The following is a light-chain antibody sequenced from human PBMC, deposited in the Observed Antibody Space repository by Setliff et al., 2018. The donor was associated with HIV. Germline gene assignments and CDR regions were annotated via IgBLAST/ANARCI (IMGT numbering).Light chain of an antibody. CDR3: SSYTRSSTLK. V-gene: IGLV2-14*03. CDR1: SSDVGGYNY. J-gene: IGLJ3*02. CDR2: DVS. Sequence: QSALAQPASVSGSPGQSITISCTGTSSDVGGYNYVSWYQQRPGKAPKLMIYDVSNRPSGVSNRFSGSKSGNTASLTISGLQAEDEADYYCSSYTRSSTLKFGGGTKVTVL.